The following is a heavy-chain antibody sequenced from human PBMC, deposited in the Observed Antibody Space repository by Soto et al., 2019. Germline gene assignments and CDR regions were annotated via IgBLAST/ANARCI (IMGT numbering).Heavy chain of an antibody. Sequence: GAFQKTSCTGAGYTFTDYWIGWVRQLPGKRLEWMRIIYPGDSETSYSPSFHGHTIITDAKSTSTAYLQWNTLKASDTAMYYCARHIRKFRYYYCAMDVWGQGTTVTVSS. CDR3: ARHIRKFRYYYCAMDV. V-gene: IGHV5-51*01. CDR1: GYTFTDYW. J-gene: IGHJ6*02. CDR2: IYPGDSET.